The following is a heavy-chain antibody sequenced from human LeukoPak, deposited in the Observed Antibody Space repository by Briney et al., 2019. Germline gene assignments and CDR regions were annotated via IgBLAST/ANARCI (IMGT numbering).Heavy chain of an antibody. V-gene: IGHV4-31*03. Sequence: SETLSLTCTVSGGSISSGGYYWSWIRQHPGKGLEWIGYIYYSGSTYYNPSLKSRVTISVDTSKNQFSLKLSSVTAADTAVYYCARRGEEPGIAAASGWYFDLWGRGTLVTVSS. D-gene: IGHD6-13*01. CDR3: ARRGEEPGIAAASGWYFDL. J-gene: IGHJ2*01. CDR1: GGSISSGGYY. CDR2: IYYSGST.